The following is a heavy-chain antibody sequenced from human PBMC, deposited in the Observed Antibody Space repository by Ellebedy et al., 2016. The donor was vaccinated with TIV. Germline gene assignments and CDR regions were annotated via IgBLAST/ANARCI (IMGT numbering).Heavy chain of an antibody. CDR2: ISGSGGTT. D-gene: IGHD3/OR15-3a*01. J-gene: IGHJ4*02. CDR1: GFTFSNYA. CDR3: ARRSTDFAFDS. Sequence: PGGSLRLSCAASGFTFSNYAMSWVRQAPGKGLEWVSDISGSGGTTYYADSVKGRFTISRDNSKNTLFLQMSSLRAEDTAVYFCARRSTDFAFDSWGQGTLVTVSS. V-gene: IGHV3-23*01.